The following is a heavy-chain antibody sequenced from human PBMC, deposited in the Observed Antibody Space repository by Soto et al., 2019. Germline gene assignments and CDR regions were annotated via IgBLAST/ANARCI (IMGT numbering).Heavy chain of an antibody. CDR1: GYTFTSYA. Sequence: ASVKVSCKASGYTFTSYAMHWVRQAPGQRLEWMGWVNAGNGNTKYSQKFQGRVTITRDTSASTAYMELSSLRSEDAAVYYCARLLEYYGSGSYPLDYWGQGTLVTVSS. V-gene: IGHV1-3*01. CDR2: VNAGNGNT. J-gene: IGHJ4*02. D-gene: IGHD3-10*01. CDR3: ARLLEYYGSGSYPLDY.